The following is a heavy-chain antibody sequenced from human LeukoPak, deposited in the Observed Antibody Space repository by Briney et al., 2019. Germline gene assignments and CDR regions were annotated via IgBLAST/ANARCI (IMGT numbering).Heavy chain of an antibody. CDR3: ARDGGSHGAYPPR. V-gene: IGHV3-48*02. Sequence: ETLSLTCTVSGGSISSSSYYWNWIRQPPGKGLEWVSYISSGSSIMYYADSVKVRFSISRDNAKNSLFLRMDSLRDDDTAVYYCARDGGSHGAYPPRWGQGTVVTVS. J-gene: IGHJ4*02. CDR1: GGSISSSSYY. D-gene: IGHD4-17*01. CDR2: ISSGSSIM.